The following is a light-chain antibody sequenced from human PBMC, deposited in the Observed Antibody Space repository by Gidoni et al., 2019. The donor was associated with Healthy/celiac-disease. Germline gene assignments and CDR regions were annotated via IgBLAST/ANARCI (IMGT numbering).Light chain of an antibody. V-gene: IGKV3-15*01. Sequence: EIVMTQSPATLSVSPGERATLSCRASQSVSSNLAWDQQKPGQAPGLLIYGAATRATGSTARFSGSGSGTEFTLTISSLQSEDFAVYYCQQYNNWPLMCSFGQGTKLEIK. CDR2: GAA. J-gene: IGKJ2*04. CDR3: QQYNNWPLMCS. CDR1: QSVSSN.